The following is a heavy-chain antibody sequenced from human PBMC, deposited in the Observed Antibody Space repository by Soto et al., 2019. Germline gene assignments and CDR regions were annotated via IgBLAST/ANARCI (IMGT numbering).Heavy chain of an antibody. D-gene: IGHD2-15*01. V-gene: IGHV4-59*08. CDR3: ARTPIGYCSGGTCSNWFDP. CDR1: GGSISGNY. J-gene: IGHJ5*02. CDR2: IYYSGST. Sequence: QVQLQESGPGLVRPSETLSLTCTVSGGSISGNYWSWIRQPPGRGLEWIGYIYYSGSTYVSPSLKSRVTMSVDTSENQFFRKLRSVAAADTAVYYCARTPIGYCSGGTCSNWFDPWGQGTLVTVSS.